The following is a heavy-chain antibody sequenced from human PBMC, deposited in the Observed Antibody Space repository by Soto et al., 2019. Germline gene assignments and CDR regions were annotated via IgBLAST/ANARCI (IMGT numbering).Heavy chain of an antibody. J-gene: IGHJ3*02. Sequence: QVQLVQSGAEVKKPGSSVKVSCKASGGTFSSYAISWVRQAPGQGLEWMGGIIPIFGTANYAQKFQGRVTITADESTSTAYMELRSLRSEDTAVYYCARWGQLELRSYGQDAFDIWGQGTMVTVSS. D-gene: IGHD1-7*01. CDR3: ARWGQLELRSYGQDAFDI. V-gene: IGHV1-69*01. CDR2: IIPIFGTA. CDR1: GGTFSSYA.